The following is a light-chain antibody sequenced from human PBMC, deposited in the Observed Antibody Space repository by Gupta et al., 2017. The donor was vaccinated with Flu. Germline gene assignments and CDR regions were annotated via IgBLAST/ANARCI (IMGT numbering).Light chain of an antibody. CDR2: GAS. J-gene: IGKJ2*01. V-gene: IGKV3-20*01. CDR1: QSVSSSY. CDR3: QQDGSSSYT. Sequence: GTLYLSPGERATRSCRASQSVSSSYLAWYQQKPGQAPRLLIYGASSRATGIPDRFSGSGSGTEFTLTISRLEPEEFAVYYCQQDGSSSYTFGQGTKLEIK.